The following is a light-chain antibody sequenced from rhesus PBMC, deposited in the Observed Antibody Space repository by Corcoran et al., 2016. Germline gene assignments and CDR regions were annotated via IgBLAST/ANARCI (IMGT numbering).Light chain of an antibody. Sequence: EIVMTQSPATLSLSPGERATLSYRASQSVRSHVAWYQQKLEQAPRLLNYVASSRATGIPDRFSGSGAGTDFTLLISSLENEDVGVYYCQQYNNWRTFGQGTKVEIK. CDR1: QSVRSH. CDR3: QQYNNWRT. J-gene: IGKJ1*01. CDR2: VAS. V-gene: IGKV3S9*01.